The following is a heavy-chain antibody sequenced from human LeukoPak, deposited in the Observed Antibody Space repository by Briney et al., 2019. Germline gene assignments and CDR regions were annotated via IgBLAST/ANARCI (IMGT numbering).Heavy chain of an antibody. J-gene: IGHJ4*02. CDR1: GGSISSGGYS. V-gene: IGHV4-30-2*01. Sequence: PSQTLSLTCAVSGGSISSGGYSWSWIRQPPGKGLEWIGYIYHSGSTYYNPSLKSRVTISVDKSRNHFSLNLSSVTAADTAVYYCARVNINNRHSCDYWGQGTLVTVSS. CDR3: ARVNINNRHSCDY. D-gene: IGHD1-14*01. CDR2: IYHSGST.